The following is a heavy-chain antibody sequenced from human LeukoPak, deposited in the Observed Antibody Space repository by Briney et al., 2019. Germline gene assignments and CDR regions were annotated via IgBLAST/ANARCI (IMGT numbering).Heavy chain of an antibody. V-gene: IGHV4-34*01. J-gene: IGHJ3*02. Sequence: SETLSLTCAVYGGSFSGYYWSWIRQPPGKGLEWIGEINHSGSTNYNSSLKSRVTISVDTSKNRFSLKLSSVTAADTAAYYCARGAFDIWGQGTMVTVSS. CDR3: ARGAFDI. CDR1: GGSFSGYY. CDR2: INHSGST.